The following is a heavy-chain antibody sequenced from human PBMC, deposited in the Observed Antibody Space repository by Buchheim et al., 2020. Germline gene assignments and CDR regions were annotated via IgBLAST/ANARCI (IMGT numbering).Heavy chain of an antibody. CDR1: TGSFSAYY. CDR3: ARMSHSSGWIFDY. D-gene: IGHD6-19*01. Sequence: QVQLQQWGAGLLKPSETLSLTCAVYTGSFSAYYWSWIRQPPGKGLEWIGEINHSGNTDYNPSLKSRVTLSVDTSKNQFSLKLSSVTAADTAVYYCARMSHSSGWIFDYWGQGTL. V-gene: IGHV4-34*01. CDR2: INHSGNT. J-gene: IGHJ4*02.